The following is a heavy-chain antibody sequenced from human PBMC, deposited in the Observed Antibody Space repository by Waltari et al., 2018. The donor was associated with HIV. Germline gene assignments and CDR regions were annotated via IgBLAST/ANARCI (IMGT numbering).Heavy chain of an antibody. CDR2: IISMFGTA. J-gene: IGHJ6*02. D-gene: IGHD6-13*01. CDR3: GRAKDSSSRYHDSHYYGMDV. Sequence: QVQLVQSGAEVKKPGSSVKVSCKAPGGTFSSHGISWARQAPGQGLEWTGGIISMFGTANYAQEFQGRVTITADDSTSTAYMELSRLRYEDTAVYYCGRAKDSSSRYHDSHYYGMDVWGQGTTVIVSS. V-gene: IGHV1-69*01. CDR1: GGTFSSHG.